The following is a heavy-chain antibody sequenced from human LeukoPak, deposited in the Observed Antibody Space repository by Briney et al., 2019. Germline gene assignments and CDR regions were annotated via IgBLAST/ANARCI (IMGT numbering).Heavy chain of an antibody. CDR1: GFTVSSNY. CDR3: AKGAAACHLYFDY. D-gene: IGHD6-13*01. J-gene: IGHJ4*02. V-gene: IGHV3-53*04. CDR2: IYSGGST. Sequence: AGSLRLSCAASGFTVSSNYMSWVRQAPGKGLEWVSVIYSGGSTYYADSVKGRFTISRHNSKNTLYLQMNSLRAADTAVYYCAKGAAACHLYFDYWGQGTLVTVSS.